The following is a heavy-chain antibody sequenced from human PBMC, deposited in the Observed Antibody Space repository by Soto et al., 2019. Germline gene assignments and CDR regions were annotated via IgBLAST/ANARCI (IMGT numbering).Heavy chain of an antibody. Sequence: ASVKVSCKASGYTFTSYGISWVRQAPGQGLEWMGWISAYNGNTNYAQKLQGRVTMTTDTSTSTAYMELRSLRSDDTAVYYCAGVAYDYVWGSYRYSPETYYYYGMDVWGQGTTVTVSS. CDR1: GYTFTSYG. D-gene: IGHD3-16*02. J-gene: IGHJ6*02. CDR3: AGVAYDYVWGSYRYSPETYYYYGMDV. CDR2: ISAYNGNT. V-gene: IGHV1-18*01.